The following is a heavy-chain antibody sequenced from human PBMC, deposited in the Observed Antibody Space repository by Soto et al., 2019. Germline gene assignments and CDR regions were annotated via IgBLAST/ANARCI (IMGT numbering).Heavy chain of an antibody. D-gene: IGHD2-15*01. V-gene: IGHV4-39*01. CDR2: IYYSGST. CDR1: GGSISSSSYY. J-gene: IGHJ4*02. Sequence: SETLSLTCTVSGGSISSSSYYWGWIRQPPGKGLEWIGSIYYSGSTYYNPSLKSRVTISVDTSKNQFSLKLSSVTAADTAVYYCARPEMGGYCSGGSCSWGQGTLVTVSS. CDR3: ARPEMGGYCSGGSCS.